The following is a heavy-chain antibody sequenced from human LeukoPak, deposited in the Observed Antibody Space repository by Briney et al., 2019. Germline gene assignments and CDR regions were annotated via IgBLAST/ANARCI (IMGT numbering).Heavy chain of an antibody. CDR3: VKDNPLDY. Sequence: GGSLRLSCAASGFTFSSYWMHWVRQGPGKELTWVSHINSDGTTTNYADSVKGRFTISRDNSKNTLYLHINSLRAEDTAVYYCVKDNPLDYWGQGTLVIVSS. D-gene: IGHD1-14*01. CDR2: INSDGTTT. CDR1: GFTFSSYW. V-gene: IGHV3-74*01. J-gene: IGHJ4*02.